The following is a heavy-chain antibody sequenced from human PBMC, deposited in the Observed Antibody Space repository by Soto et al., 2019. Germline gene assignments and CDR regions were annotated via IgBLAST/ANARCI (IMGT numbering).Heavy chain of an antibody. CDR1: GYSFTSYW. J-gene: IGHJ5*02. D-gene: IGHD3-22*01. V-gene: IGHV5-51*01. CDR2: IYPGDSDT. Sequence: PGESLKISCKGSGYSFTSYWIGWVRQMPGKGLEWMGIIYPGDSDTRYSPSFQGQVTISADKSFSTAYLQWSSLKASDTAMYYCARGSSGYRPSAWFDPWGQGTLVTVSS. CDR3: ARGSSGYRPSAWFDP.